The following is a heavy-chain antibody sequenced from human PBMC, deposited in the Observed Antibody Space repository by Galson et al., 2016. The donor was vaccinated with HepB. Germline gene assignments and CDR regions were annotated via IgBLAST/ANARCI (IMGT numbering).Heavy chain of an antibody. J-gene: IGHJ4*02. Sequence: SLRLSCAASGFIFSSYGMHWVRQAPGKGLEWVSVISTDGRIKNYAESEKGRFTISRDNSKTTLYLQMNTLRVEDTAVYYCAKEDGGSGSYLEYWGQGTLVTVSS. CDR2: ISTDGRIK. V-gene: IGHV3-30*18. CDR1: GFIFSSYG. CDR3: AKEDGGSGSYLEY. D-gene: IGHD3-10*01.